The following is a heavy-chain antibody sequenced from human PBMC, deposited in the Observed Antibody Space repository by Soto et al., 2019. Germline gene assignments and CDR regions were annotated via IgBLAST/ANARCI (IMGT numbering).Heavy chain of an antibody. CDR3: ARQGSAYGSFDS. Sequence: PSETLCLTCNVSGGSISSSSYYWDWIRQPPGKGLEWIGSIYYSGSTYYNPSLKSRVTISVDTSKSQFSLNLSSVTAADTAVYYCARQGSAYGSFDSWRKGNLVTVSS. V-gene: IGHV4-39*01. CDR2: IYYSGST. J-gene: IGHJ4*02. CDR1: GGSISSSSYY. D-gene: IGHD5-12*01.